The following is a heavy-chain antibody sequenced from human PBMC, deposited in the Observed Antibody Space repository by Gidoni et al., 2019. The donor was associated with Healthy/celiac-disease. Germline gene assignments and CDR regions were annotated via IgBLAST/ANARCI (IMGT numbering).Heavy chain of an antibody. CDR1: GGSFSGYY. CDR2: INHSGST. V-gene: IGHV4-34*01. Sequence: QVQLQQWGAGLLKPSETLSLTCAVYGGSFSGYYWSWIRQPPGKGLGWIGEINHSGSTNYNPSLKSRVTISVDTSKNQFSLKLSSVTAADTAVYYCARGNRRVAFDIWGQGTMVTVSS. J-gene: IGHJ3*02. CDR3: ARGNRRVAFDI.